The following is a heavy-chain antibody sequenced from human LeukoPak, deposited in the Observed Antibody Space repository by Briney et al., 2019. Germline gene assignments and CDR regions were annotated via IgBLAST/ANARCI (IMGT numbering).Heavy chain of an antibody. Sequence: GGSLRLSCAASGFTSSSYWMHWVRQAPGKGLVWVSRINTDGSSTGYADSVKGRFTISRDNAKNTLYLQMNSLRAEDTAVYYCARESGAAAPGYWGQGTLVTVSS. CDR3: ARESGAAAPGY. CDR1: GFTSSSYW. CDR2: INTDGSST. D-gene: IGHD6-13*01. V-gene: IGHV3-74*01. J-gene: IGHJ4*02.